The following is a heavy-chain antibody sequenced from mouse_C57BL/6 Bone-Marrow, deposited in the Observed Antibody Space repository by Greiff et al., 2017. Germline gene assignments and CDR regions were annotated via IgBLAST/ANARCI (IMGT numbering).Heavy chain of an antibody. V-gene: IGHV1-52*01. CDR1: GFTFTDYW. D-gene: IGHD3-1*01. CDR3: GRQRAVPYAMDD. J-gene: IGHJ4*01. CDR2: IDPSDSET. Sequence: QVQLLQSGAELVRPGSSVKLSCTASGFTFTDYWMHWVKQRPIQGLEWIGNIDPSDSETHYTQKFKDKVTFTVDKSSSTAYMQLSSLTSEDSAVYYCGRQRAVPYAMDDWGQGTSGTVSS.